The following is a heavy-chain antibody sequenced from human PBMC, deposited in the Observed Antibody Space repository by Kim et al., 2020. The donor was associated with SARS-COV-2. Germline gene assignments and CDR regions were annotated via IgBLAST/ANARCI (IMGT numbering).Heavy chain of an antibody. CDR1: GFTFSNAW. D-gene: IGHD1-26*01. Sequence: GGSLRLSCAASGFTFSNAWMSWVRQAPGKGLEWVGRIKSKTDGGTTDYAAPVKGRFTISRDDSKNTLYLQMNSLKTEDTAVYYCTTGVGAANYYYYYGMDVWGQGTTVTVSS. CDR2: IKSKTDGGTT. J-gene: IGHJ6*02. CDR3: TTGVGAANYYYYYGMDV. V-gene: IGHV3-15*01.